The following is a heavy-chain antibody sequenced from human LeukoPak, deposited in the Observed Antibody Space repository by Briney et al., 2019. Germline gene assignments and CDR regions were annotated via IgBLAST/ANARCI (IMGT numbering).Heavy chain of an antibody. V-gene: IGHV4-4*02. CDR2: ISLAGQT. Sequence: SGTLPLTCGVSGGSISGTNWWSWVRPPPGQGLEWIGEISLAGQTNYNPSLNGRVTMSLDKSSNQLSLNLTSVTAADTATYYCSRESGAFCPFGYWGQGTLVIVSS. D-gene: IGHD1-26*01. J-gene: IGHJ4*02. CDR3: SRESGAFCPFGY. CDR1: GGSISGTNW.